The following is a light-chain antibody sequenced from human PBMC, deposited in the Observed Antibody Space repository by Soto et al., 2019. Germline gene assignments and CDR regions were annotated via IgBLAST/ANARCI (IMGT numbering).Light chain of an antibody. CDR2: DVT. V-gene: IGLV2-11*01. CDR1: NSNIGSHNY. Sequence: QSVLTQPRSVSGSPGQAVTVSCTGTNSNIGSHNYVSWYQHHPGKAPKLMINDVTERPSGVPDRFSGSKSGNTASLTISGLQSEDEADYFCCAFAGGLFVFGSGTKVTV. CDR3: CAFAGGLFV. J-gene: IGLJ1*01.